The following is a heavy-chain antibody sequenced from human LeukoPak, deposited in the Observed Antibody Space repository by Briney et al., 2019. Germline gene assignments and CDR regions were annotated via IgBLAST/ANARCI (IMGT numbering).Heavy chain of an antibody. CDR1: GDSISTSNSY. Sequence: SETLSLTCTVSGDSISTSNSYWGWIRQPPGKGLEWIGSIYYSGNTYYNASLKSRVTISVDTSKNQFSLKLTSVTAADTAVYYCARLAVAGTGTFDYWGQGTLVTVSS. CDR2: IYYSGNT. V-gene: IGHV4-39*01. D-gene: IGHD6-19*01. CDR3: ARLAVAGTGTFDY. J-gene: IGHJ4*02.